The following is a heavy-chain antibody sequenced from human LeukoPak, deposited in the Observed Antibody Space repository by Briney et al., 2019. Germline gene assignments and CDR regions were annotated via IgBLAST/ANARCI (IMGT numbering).Heavy chain of an antibody. V-gene: IGHV4-31*03. J-gene: IGHJ3*02. CDR3: ARDRATVTYAFDI. D-gene: IGHD4-17*01. CDR2: IYYSGST. CDR1: GGSISSSGYY. Sequence: TLSLTCTVSGGSISSSGYYWSWIRQHPGKGLEWIGYIYYSGSTYYNPSLKSRVTISVDTSKNQFSLKLSSVTAADTAVYYCARDRATVTYAFDIWGQGTMVTVSS.